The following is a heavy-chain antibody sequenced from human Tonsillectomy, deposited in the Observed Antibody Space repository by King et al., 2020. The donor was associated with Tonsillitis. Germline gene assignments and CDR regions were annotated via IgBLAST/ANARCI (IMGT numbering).Heavy chain of an antibody. CDR1: GFTFSSYT. CDR3: SKRLMIQGWGDLD. J-gene: IGHJ4*02. CDR2: IDGPGTST. D-gene: IGHD3-16*01. Sequence: VQLVESGGGLVQPGGSLRLSCAASGFTFSSYTMTWVRQAPGKGLEWVSAIDGPGTSTPYADSVKGRFTIFRDNSKNMLYLQMNSLRGEDTAVYYCSKRLMIQGWGDLDWGQGTLVTVSS. V-gene: IGHV3-23*04.